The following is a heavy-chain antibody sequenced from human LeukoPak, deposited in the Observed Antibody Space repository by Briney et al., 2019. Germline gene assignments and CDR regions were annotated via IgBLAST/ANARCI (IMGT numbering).Heavy chain of an antibody. V-gene: IGHV3-21*01. CDR3: ARDLLGWELHYFDY. Sequence: GGSLRLSCAASGFIFRSYNMYWVRQAPGKGLEWVSSISGSSSYIYYADSVKGRFSISRDNAKNSLYLQMNSLRAEDTAVYYCARDLLGWELHYFDYWGQGTLVTVSS. CDR1: GFIFRSYN. J-gene: IGHJ4*02. CDR2: ISGSSSYI. D-gene: IGHD1-26*01.